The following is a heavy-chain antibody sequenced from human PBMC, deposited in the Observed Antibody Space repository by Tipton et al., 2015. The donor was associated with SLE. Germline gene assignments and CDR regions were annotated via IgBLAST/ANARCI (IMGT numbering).Heavy chain of an antibody. J-gene: IGHJ4*02. D-gene: IGHD5-24*01. CDR2: INHSEGT. V-gene: IGHV4-34*01. CDR3: ARHGQRWLQFSGSSTPDY. CDR1: GGSFSGYY. Sequence: TLSLTCAVYGGSFSGYYWSWIRQPPGKGLEWIGEINHSEGTNYNPSLRSRVTISVDTSKNQFSLKLNSVTAADTAKYYCARHGQRWLQFSGSSTPDYWGQGTLVTVSS.